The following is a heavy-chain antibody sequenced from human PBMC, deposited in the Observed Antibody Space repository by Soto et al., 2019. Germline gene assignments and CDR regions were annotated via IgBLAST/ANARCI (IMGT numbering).Heavy chain of an antibody. CDR3: AKVPRLQRAY. CDR1: GFPFGNYH. J-gene: IGHJ4*01. CDR2: ISAGGDGT. D-gene: IGHD4-4*01. V-gene: IGHV3-23*01. Sequence: PGGSLRLSCEASGFPFGNYHMSWVRQAPGKGLEWVAGISAGGDGTTYVDSVKGRFTISRDNSRNTLFLQMNSLRVDDTAIYYCAKVPRLQRAYWGQGTLVTVSS.